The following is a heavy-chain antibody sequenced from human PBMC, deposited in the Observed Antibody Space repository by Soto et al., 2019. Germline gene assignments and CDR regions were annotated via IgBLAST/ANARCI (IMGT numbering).Heavy chain of an antibody. J-gene: IGHJ5*02. CDR3: SSRVTDAPT. CDR2: ILYSGRT. Sequence: QVQVQASGPGLVKPSGTLSLTCAGSGGSISSGWWTWVRQPPGKGLEWIGEILYSGRTTYNSSLNSIVTISIGKAKNQFSLNLSSVTAADTAVYYCSSRVTDAPTWGQGTLVTVSS. D-gene: IGHD3-10*01. CDR1: GGSISSGW. V-gene: IGHV4-4*02.